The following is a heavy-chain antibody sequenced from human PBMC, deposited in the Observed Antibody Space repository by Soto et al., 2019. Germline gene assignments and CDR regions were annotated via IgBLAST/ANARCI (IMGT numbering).Heavy chain of an antibody. CDR1: GLRFSTYD. D-gene: IGHD4-4*01. Sequence: DVQLLESGGGLVQPGGSLRLSCAASGLRFSTYDMSWVRQAPGKGLEWVSVMSGSGSGTYYADSVKGRFTISRDNSKNTLYLQVNSVRAEDTAVYYCVRQAKLTTVTANVGYYYGLDVWGQGTTVTVSS. J-gene: IGHJ6*02. CDR2: MSGSGSGT. V-gene: IGHV3-23*01. CDR3: VRQAKLTTVTANVGYYYGLDV.